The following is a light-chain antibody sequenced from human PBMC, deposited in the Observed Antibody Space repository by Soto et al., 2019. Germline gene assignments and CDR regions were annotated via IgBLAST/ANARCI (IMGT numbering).Light chain of an antibody. V-gene: IGLV2-23*01. CDR1: SSDVGNYKF. CDR3: CPYTGSSTYV. J-gene: IGLJ1*01. CDR2: EGS. Sequence: QSALTQPASVSGSPGQSITISCTGTSSDVGNYKFVSWYQQHPGKAPQLMIYEGSKRPSGVSDRFSGSKSGNTASLTISGLQAEDEADYYCCPYTGSSTYVFGAGTKLTVL.